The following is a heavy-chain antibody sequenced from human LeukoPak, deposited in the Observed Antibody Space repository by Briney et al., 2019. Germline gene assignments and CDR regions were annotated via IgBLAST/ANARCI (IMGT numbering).Heavy chain of an antibody. D-gene: IGHD3-22*01. CDR1: GYTFTSYG. V-gene: IGHV1-2*02. J-gene: IGHJ4*02. CDR2: INPNSGGT. Sequence: ASVKVSCKASGYTFTSYGISWVRQAPGQGLEWMGWINPNSGGTNYAQKFQGRVTMTRDTSISTAYMELSRLRSDDTAVYYCAREDGSDYDSNYWGQGTLVTVSS. CDR3: AREDGSDYDSNY.